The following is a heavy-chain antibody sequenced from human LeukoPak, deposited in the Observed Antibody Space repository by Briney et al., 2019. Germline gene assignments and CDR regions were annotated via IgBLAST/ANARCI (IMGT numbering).Heavy chain of an antibody. Sequence: SETLSLTCTVSGGSISTSSYYWSWIRQPPGKGLEWIGEINHSGSTNYNPSLKSRVTISVDTSKNQFSLKLSSVTAADTAVYYCARGSEYCSSTSCFWFDPWGQGTLVTVSS. CDR1: GGSISTSSYY. J-gene: IGHJ5*02. CDR2: INHSGST. D-gene: IGHD2-2*01. CDR3: ARGSEYCSSTSCFWFDP. V-gene: IGHV4-39*07.